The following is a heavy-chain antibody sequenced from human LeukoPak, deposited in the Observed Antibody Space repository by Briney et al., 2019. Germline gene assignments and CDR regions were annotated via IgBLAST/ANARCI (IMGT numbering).Heavy chain of an antibody. CDR2: INPNSGGT. V-gene: IGHV1-2*02. CDR3: ARGGPSRGSGFHYFDY. D-gene: IGHD6-19*01. Sequence: GASVKVSCKASGYTFTGYYMHWVRQAPGQGLEWMGWINPNSGGTNYAQKFQDRVTMTRDTSISTAYMELSRLRSDDTAVYYCARGGPSRGSGFHYFDYWGQGTLVTVSS. J-gene: IGHJ4*02. CDR1: GYTFTGYY.